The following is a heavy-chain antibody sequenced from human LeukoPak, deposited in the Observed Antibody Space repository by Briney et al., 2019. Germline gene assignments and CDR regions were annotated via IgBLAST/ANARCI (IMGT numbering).Heavy chain of an antibody. Sequence: ASVKVSCRASGYSFTAYYIYWIRHSPAEGFEWMGWINPNTGGTNYAGKFHGRVIMTRDMSIDTAYMELSSVTSDDTAVYYCTRGTPWFDPWGQGTLVTVSS. V-gene: IGHV1-2*02. J-gene: IGHJ5*02. CDR1: GYSFTAYY. D-gene: IGHD4-23*01. CDR2: INPNTGGT. CDR3: TRGTPWFDP.